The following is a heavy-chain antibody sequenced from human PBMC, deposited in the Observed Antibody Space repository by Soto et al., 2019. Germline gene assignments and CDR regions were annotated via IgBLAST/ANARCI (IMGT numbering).Heavy chain of an antibody. CDR1: GGTFSSYA. D-gene: IGHD2-2*01. CDR3: ARNLLDCISTSCPLAY. Sequence: SVKVSCKASGGTFSSYAISWVRQAPGQGLEWMGGIIPIFGTANYAQKFQGRVTITADESTSTAYMELSSLRSEDTAVYYCARNLLDCISTSCPLAYWGQGTLVTVSS. CDR2: IIPIFGTA. V-gene: IGHV1-69*13. J-gene: IGHJ4*02.